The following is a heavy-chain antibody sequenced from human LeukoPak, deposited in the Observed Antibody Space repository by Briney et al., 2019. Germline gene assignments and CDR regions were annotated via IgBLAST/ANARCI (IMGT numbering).Heavy chain of an antibody. CDR1: GYTFTGYY. D-gene: IGHD3-22*01. J-gene: IGHJ4*02. V-gene: IGHV1-2*02. CDR2: INPNSGGT. Sequence: ASVKVSCKASGYTFTGYYMHWVRQAPGQGLEWMGWINPNSGGTNYAQKFQGRVTMTRDTSISTAYMELSRLRSDDTAVYYCARVDYYDSSGCDYWGQGILVTVSS. CDR3: ARVDYYDSSGCDY.